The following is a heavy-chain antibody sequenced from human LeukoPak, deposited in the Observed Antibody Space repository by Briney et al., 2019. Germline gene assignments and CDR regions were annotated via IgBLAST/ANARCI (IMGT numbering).Heavy chain of an antibody. CDR1: GFTFNDYY. CDR3: ATEHWGPNS. Sequence: GGSLRLSCAASGFTFNDYYMTWIRQAPGKGLEWVSYISNSGIAINYADSVKGRFTISRDNAKNSLFLQMSSLRGEDTALYYCATEHWGPNSWGQGTLVTVSS. V-gene: IGHV3-11*04. J-gene: IGHJ4*02. CDR2: ISNSGIAI. D-gene: IGHD3-16*01.